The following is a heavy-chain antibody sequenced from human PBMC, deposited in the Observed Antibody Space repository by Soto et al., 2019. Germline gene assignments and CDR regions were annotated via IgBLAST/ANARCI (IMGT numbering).Heavy chain of an antibody. CDR3: AKASAAAAEGPFDY. D-gene: IGHD6-13*01. CDR2: ISGSGGST. J-gene: IGHJ4*02. V-gene: IGHV3-23*01. CDR1: GFTFSSYA. Sequence: LRLSCAASGFTFSSYAMSWVRRAPGKGLEWVSAISGSGGSTYYADSVKGRFTISRDNSKNTLYLQMNSLRAEDTAVYYCAKASAAAAEGPFDYWGQGTLVTVSS.